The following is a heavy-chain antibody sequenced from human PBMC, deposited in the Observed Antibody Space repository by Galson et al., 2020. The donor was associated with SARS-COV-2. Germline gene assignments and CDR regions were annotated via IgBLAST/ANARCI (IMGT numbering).Heavy chain of an antibody. J-gene: IGHJ2*01. CDR2: IYYSGST. CDR1: GGSISSGGYY. D-gene: IGHD6-13*01. V-gene: IGHV4-31*03. Sequence: TLSLTCTVSGGSISSGGYYWSWIRQHPGKGLEWIGYIYYSGSTYYNPSLKSRVTISVDTSKNQFSLKLSSVTAADTAVYYCARCYSSSYYWYFDLWGRGTLVTVSS. CDR3: ARCYSSSYYWYFDL.